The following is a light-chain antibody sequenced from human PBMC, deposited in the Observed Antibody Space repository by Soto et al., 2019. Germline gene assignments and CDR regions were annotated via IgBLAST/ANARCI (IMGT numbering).Light chain of an antibody. CDR3: QHYNSYSEA. CDR1: QSISTW. J-gene: IGKJ1*01. CDR2: KAS. V-gene: IGKV1-5*03. Sequence: VDRVTITCRAGQSISTWLAWYQQKPGKAPKLLIYKASTLESGFPSRFSGSGSGTEFTLTISSLQPDDFATYYCQHYNSYSEAFGQGTKVDIK.